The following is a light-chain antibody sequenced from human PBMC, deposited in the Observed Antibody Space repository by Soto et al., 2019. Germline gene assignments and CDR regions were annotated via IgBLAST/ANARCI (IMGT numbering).Light chain of an antibody. Sequence: EIVLTQSPDTLSWSPGESATLSCRAIQSISSTQLVWYQQRPGQAPSLLSFGASSRATGIPDRFSGSGSGTDFTLTISGLEPEDFAVYYCQPYATSPGTFGQGTKVAIK. CDR1: QSISSTQ. J-gene: IGKJ1*01. CDR2: GAS. CDR3: QPYATSPGT. V-gene: IGKV3-20*01.